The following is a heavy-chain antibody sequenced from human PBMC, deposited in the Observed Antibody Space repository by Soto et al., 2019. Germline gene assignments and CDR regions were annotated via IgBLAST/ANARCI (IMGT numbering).Heavy chain of an antibody. CDR2: ISAYNGNT. Sequence: ASVNVSYKASGYTFTSYGISWVRQAPGQGLELMGWISAYNGNTNYAQKLQGRVTMTTXXXXXXAXMXLXSXRSDDTAVYYCARGRIGPAAIPGYFAYWGLG. CDR3: ARGRIGPAAIPGYFAY. CDR1: GYTFTSYG. D-gene: IGHD2-2*02. V-gene: IGHV1-18*01. J-gene: IGHJ4*02.